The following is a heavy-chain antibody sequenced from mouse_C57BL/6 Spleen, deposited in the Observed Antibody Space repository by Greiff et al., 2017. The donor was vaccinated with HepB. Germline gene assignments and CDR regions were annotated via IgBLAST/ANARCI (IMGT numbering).Heavy chain of an antibody. D-gene: IGHD3-2*02. CDR1: GYTFTSYW. Sequence: VKLMESGAELVRPGSSVKLSCKASGYTFTSYWMHWVKQRPIQGLEWIGNIDPSDSETHYNQKFKDKATLTVDKSSSTAYMQLSSLTSEDSAVYYCAMDSSGSFDYWGQGTTLTVSS. J-gene: IGHJ2*01. V-gene: IGHV1-52*01. CDR2: IDPSDSET. CDR3: AMDSSGSFDY.